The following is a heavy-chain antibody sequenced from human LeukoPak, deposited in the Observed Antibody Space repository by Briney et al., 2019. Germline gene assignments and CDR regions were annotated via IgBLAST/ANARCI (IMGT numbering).Heavy chain of an antibody. CDR1: GYTFSSYG. V-gene: IGHV1-18*01. CDR3: ARDSLVYCSSTSCYPIGDDAFDI. Sequence: TSVKVSCKASGYTFSSYGISWVRQAPGQGLEWMGWISAYTGNINYAQKPQGRVTMTTDTSTSTAYMELRSLRSDDTAVYYCARDSLVYCSSTSCYPIGDDAFDIWGQGTMVTVSS. CDR2: ISAYTGNI. D-gene: IGHD2-2*01. J-gene: IGHJ3*02.